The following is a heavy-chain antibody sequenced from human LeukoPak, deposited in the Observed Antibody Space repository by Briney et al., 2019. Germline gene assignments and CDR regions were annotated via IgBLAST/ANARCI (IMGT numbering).Heavy chain of an antibody. V-gene: IGHV3-23*01. CDR1: GFTFSSYA. Sequence: GGSLRLSCAASGFTFSSYAMSWVRQAPGKGREWVSAVTGSGGSTDYADSVKGRFTISRDNSKNTLYLQMNSLRAEDTAVYYCAKGYGDCEIDAFDIWGQGTMVTVSS. J-gene: IGHJ3*02. CDR3: AKGYGDCEIDAFDI. CDR2: VTGSGGST. D-gene: IGHD4-17*01.